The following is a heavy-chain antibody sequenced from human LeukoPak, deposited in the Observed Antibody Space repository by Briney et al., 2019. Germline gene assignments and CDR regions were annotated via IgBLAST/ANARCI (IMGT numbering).Heavy chain of an antibody. D-gene: IGHD3-10*01. J-gene: IGHJ6*02. CDR1: GGSISSSNW. CDR2: IYHSGST. V-gene: IGHV4-4*02. CDR3: ARVSYYYGSGSYYNGPYYYGMDV. Sequence: PSETLSLTCAVSGGSISSSNWWSWVRQPPGKGLEWIGEIYHSGSTNYNPSLKSRVTIPVDKSKNQFSLKLSSVTAADTAVYYCARVSYYYGSGSYYNGPYYYGMDVWGQGTTVTVSS.